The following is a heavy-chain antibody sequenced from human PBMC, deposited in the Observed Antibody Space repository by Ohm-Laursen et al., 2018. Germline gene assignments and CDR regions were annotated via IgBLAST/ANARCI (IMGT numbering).Heavy chain of an antibody. CDR3: AKSGSGWPYYLDY. D-gene: IGHD6-19*01. J-gene: IGHJ4*02. CDR1: GFTFNTHW. Sequence: GSLRLSCAASGFTFNTHWMSWVRQAPGKGLEWVSTISSSGGSIYYADSVKGRFTISRDNSKNTLYLQMNSLRAEDTAVYYCAKSGSGWPYYLDYWGQGTLVTVFS. V-gene: IGHV3-23*01. CDR2: ISSSGGSI.